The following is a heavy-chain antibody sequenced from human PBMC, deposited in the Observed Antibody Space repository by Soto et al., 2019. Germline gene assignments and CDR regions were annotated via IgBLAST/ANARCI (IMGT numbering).Heavy chain of an antibody. V-gene: IGHV4-31*01. Sequence: SETLSLTCTVSGGSINSGGYYWSWIRQHPGKGLEWIGYIYYSGSTYYNPSLKSQVTISVDTSKNQFSLKLTSVTAADTAVYFCARAKTIFGIITVFDYWGQGTLVTVSS. CDR1: GGSINSGGYY. CDR2: IYYSGST. CDR3: ARAKTIFGIITVFDY. D-gene: IGHD3-3*01. J-gene: IGHJ4*02.